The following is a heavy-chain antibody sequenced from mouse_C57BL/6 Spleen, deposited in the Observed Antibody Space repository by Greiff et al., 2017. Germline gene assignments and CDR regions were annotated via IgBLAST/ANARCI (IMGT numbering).Heavy chain of an antibody. D-gene: IGHD4-1*01. CDR1: GYSITSGYY. V-gene: IGHV3-6*01. CDR3: ARREPGRGDY. CDR2: ISYDGSN. Sequence: VQLKESGPGLVKPSQSLSLTCSVTGYSITSGYYWNWIRQFPGNKLEWMGYISYDGSNNYNPSLKNRISITRDTSKNQFFLKLNSVTTEDTATYYCARREPGRGDYWGQGTTLTVSS. J-gene: IGHJ2*01.